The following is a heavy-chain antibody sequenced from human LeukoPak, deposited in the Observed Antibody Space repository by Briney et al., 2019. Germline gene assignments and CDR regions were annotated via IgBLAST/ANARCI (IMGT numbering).Heavy chain of an antibody. Sequence: GGSLRLSCAASGFTFSSYWMHWVRQAPGKGLVWVSRINSDGSSTSYADSVKGRFTISRDNAKNTLYLQMNSLRAEDTAVYYCARGDRDRGVISYYYYYYMDVWGKGTTVTISS. CDR2: INSDGSST. CDR3: ARGDRDRGVISYYYYYYMDV. J-gene: IGHJ6*03. D-gene: IGHD3-10*01. V-gene: IGHV3-74*01. CDR1: GFTFSSYW.